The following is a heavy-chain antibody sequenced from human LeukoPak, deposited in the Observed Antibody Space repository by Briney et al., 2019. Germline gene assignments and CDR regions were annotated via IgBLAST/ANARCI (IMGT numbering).Heavy chain of an antibody. V-gene: IGHV4-59*08. CDR1: GGSISSYY. D-gene: IGHD3-10*01. CDR2: IYYSGST. Sequence: WETLSLTCTVSGGSISSYYWSWLRQPPGKGLEWIGYIYYSGSTNYNPSLKSRVTISVDTSKNQFSLKLSSVTAADTAVYYCARHFYGSGSYNWGQGTLVTVSS. CDR3: ARHFYGSGSYN. J-gene: IGHJ4*02.